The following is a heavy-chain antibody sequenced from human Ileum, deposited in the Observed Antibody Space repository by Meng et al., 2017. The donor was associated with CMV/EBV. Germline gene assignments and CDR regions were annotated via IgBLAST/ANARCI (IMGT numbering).Heavy chain of an antibody. CDR1: GGSFSGYY. CDR2: INHSGST. CDR3: ARGPWRVVPAAILWGGHFDY. J-gene: IGHJ4*02. D-gene: IGHD2-2*02. V-gene: IGHV4-34*01. Sequence: SQTRSLTGAVYGGSFSGYYWSWIRQPPGKGLEWIGEINHSGSTNYNPSLKSRVTISVDTSKNQFSLKLSSVTAADTAVYYCARGPWRVVPAAILWGGHFDYWGQGTLVTVSS.